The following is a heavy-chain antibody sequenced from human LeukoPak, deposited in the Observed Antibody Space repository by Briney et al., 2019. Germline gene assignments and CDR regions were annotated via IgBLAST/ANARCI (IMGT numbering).Heavy chain of an antibody. CDR3: AADLTSVVVSLDAFDI. V-gene: IGHV1-58*01. D-gene: IGHD3-22*01. CDR1: GFTFTSSA. Sequence: GASVKVSCKASGFTFTSSAVQWVRQARGQRLEWIGWIVVGSGNTNYAQKFRERVTITRDMSTSTAYMELSSLRSGDTAVYYCAADLTSVVVSLDAFDIWGQGTMVTVSS. J-gene: IGHJ3*02. CDR2: IVVGSGNT.